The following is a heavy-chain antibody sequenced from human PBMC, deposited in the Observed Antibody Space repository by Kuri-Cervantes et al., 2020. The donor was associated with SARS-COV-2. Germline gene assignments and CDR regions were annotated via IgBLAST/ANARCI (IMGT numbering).Heavy chain of an antibody. CDR3: AREGSNDHHDYYDYYMDV. D-gene: IGHD1-14*01. V-gene: IGHV3-53*01. CDR2: IYTGGTT. CDR1: GFTVSSNY. J-gene: IGHJ6*03. Sequence: GGSLRLSCAASGFTVSSNYMSWVRQAPGKGLEWVSIIYTGGTTHYADSVKGRFTISRDNSKNTLYPQMNSLRAEDTAVYYCAREGSNDHHDYYDYYMDVWGKGTTVTVSS.